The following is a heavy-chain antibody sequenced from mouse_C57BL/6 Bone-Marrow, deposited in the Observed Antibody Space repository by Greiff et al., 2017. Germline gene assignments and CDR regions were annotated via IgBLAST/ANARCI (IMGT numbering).Heavy chain of an antibody. V-gene: IGHV5-17*01. CDR2: ISSGSSTI. D-gene: IGHD2-4*01. CDR1: GFTFSDYG. J-gene: IGHJ3*01. CDR3: ARGPYDYDKAWFAY. Sequence: EVKLQESGGGLVKPGGSLKLSCAASGFTFSDYGMHWVRQAPEKGLEWVAYISSGSSTIYYADTVKGRFTISRDNAKNTLFLQMTSLRSEDTAMYYCARGPYDYDKAWFAYWGQGTLVTVSA.